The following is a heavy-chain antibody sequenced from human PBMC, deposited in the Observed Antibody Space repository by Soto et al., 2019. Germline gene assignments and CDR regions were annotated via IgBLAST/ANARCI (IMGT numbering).Heavy chain of an antibody. V-gene: IGHV3-9*01. CDR1: GFTFDDYA. Sequence: EVQLVGSGGGLVQPGRSLRISWAASGFTFDDYAMHWVRQAPGNGLEWVSGISWNSGSIGYADSVKGRFTISRDNAKNSLYLQMNSLRAEDTALYYCVGSIAAAGTPHFDYWGQGTLVTVSS. CDR3: VGSIAAAGTPHFDY. D-gene: IGHD6-13*01. CDR2: ISWNSGSI. J-gene: IGHJ4*02.